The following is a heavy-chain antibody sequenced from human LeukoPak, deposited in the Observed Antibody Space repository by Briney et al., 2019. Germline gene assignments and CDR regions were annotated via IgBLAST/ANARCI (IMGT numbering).Heavy chain of an antibody. J-gene: IGHJ4*02. Sequence: GGSLRLSCAASGFTFSSYWMHWVRQAPGKGLVWVARVNGDGSSTSYADSVKGRFTISRDNAKKALYLQMNSLRADDTAVYYCAVKGGYNDWDAPYDYWGQGTLVTVSS. CDR1: GFTFSSYW. D-gene: IGHD5-12*01. CDR2: VNGDGSST. CDR3: AVKGGYNDWDAPYDY. V-gene: IGHV3-74*01.